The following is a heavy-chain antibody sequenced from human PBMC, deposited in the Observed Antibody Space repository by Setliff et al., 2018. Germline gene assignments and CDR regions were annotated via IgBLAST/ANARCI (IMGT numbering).Heavy chain of an antibody. CDR2: IIPFFRTA. V-gene: IGHV1-69*05. CDR3: ARVRPCGVDCSTGVGGPYYFDH. Sequence: SVKVSCKASGGTFSNYAVNWVRQAPGQGLEWMGGIIPFFRTANYAQNFQDRVTITTDKTTSTAFMELSSLRFEDTAVYYCARVRPCGVDCSTGVGGPYYFDHWGQGTLVTVS. J-gene: IGHJ4*02. CDR1: GGTFSNYA. D-gene: IGHD2-21*02.